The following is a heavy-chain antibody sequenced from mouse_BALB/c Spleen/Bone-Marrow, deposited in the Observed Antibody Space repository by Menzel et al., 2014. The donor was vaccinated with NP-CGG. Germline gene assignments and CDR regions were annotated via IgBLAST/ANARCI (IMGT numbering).Heavy chain of an antibody. J-gene: IGHJ4*01. CDR2: ITSGGGYA. D-gene: IGHD2-3*01. V-gene: IGHV5-6-4*01. CDR3: ARDLYDGYSYYAMDY. CDR1: GFTFSSYT. Sequence: EVKVVESGGGLVKPGGSLKLSCAASGFTFSSYTMSWVRQTPEKRLEWVATITSGGGYANYPDSVKGRFTISRDNAKNTLYLQMSSLKSEDTAMCCCARDLYDGYSYYAMDYWGQGTSVTVSS.